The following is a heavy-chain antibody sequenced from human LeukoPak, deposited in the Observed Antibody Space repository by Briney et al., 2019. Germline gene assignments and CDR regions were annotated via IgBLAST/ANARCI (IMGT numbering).Heavy chain of an antibody. CDR1: GFTFSSYS. Sequence: GGSLRLSCAASGFTFSSYSMNWVRQAPGKGLEWVSSISSSSSYIYYADSVKGRFTISRDNAKNSLYLQMNSLRAEDTAVYYCARAPLRYDSSGYCPFDYWGQGTLVTVSS. D-gene: IGHD3-22*01. V-gene: IGHV3-21*01. CDR2: ISSSSSYI. CDR3: ARAPLRYDSSGYCPFDY. J-gene: IGHJ4*02.